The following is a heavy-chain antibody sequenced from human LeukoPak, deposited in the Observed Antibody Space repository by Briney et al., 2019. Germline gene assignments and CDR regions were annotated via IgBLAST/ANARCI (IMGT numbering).Heavy chain of an antibody. D-gene: IGHD3-10*01. CDR2: ISYDGSNK. CDR1: GFTFSSYA. Sequence: PGGSLRLSCAASGFTFSSYAMHWVRQAPGKGLEWVAVISYDGSNKYYADSVKGRFTFSRDNSKNTLYLQMNSLRAEDTAVYYCARDRGVASDAFDIWGQGTMVTVSS. J-gene: IGHJ3*02. CDR3: ARDRGVASDAFDI. V-gene: IGHV3-30-3*01.